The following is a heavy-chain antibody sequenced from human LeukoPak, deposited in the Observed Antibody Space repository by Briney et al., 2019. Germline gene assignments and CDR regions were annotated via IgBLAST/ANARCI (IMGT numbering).Heavy chain of an antibody. CDR1: GFTFSNAW. Sequence: GGSLRLSCAASGFTFSNAWMTWVRQAPGKGLEWVGRIKSKYDGETIDYAAPVKGRFTISRDDSKNTLYLQMNSLKAEDTAVYYCTTDLFGAIAPHWGQGTLVTVSS. D-gene: IGHD3-16*02. CDR3: TTDLFGAIAPH. J-gene: IGHJ4*02. V-gene: IGHV3-15*01. CDR2: IKSKYDGETI.